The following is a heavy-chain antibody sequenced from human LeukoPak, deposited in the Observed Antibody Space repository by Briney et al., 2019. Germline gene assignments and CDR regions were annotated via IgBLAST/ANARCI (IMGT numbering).Heavy chain of an antibody. CDR2: IYTSGST. CDR3: ARERGSIRVPYYFYY. Sequence: SETLSLTCTVSGGSISSGSYYWSWIRQPAGKGLEWIRRIYTSGSTTYNPSLKGRATISVDTSKTQFSLKLSTGTAADTAVYYCARERGSIRVPYYFYYWGQGTLVTVSS. J-gene: IGHJ4*02. CDR1: GGSISSGSYY. V-gene: IGHV4-61*02. D-gene: IGHD2-21*01.